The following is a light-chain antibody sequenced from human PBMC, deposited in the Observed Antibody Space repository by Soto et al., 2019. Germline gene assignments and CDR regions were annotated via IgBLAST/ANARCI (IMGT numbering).Light chain of an antibody. Sequence: EALLTQSPATLSLSPGESATLSCRASQSVNSYLTWYQHKPGQAPRLLISDASTRATGIPARFSGSGSGTEVSPLISSQEPQEVAADYCQQHDNCPPTFGPGTRVDI. CDR3: QQHDNCPPT. CDR1: QSVNSY. J-gene: IGKJ3*01. CDR2: DAS. V-gene: IGKV3-11*01.